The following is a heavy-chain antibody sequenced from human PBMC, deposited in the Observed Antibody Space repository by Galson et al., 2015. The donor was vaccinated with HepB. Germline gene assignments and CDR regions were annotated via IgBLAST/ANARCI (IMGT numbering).Heavy chain of an antibody. J-gene: IGHJ4*02. CDR2: ISSSDNTI. Sequence: SLRLSCAASGLTFSDDYMSWIRQAPGKGLEWLSYISSSDNTIHYADPVKGRFTISRDNAKNSLYLQMNSLRAEDTAVYYCARHGEATTAAFDTWGRGTLVAVSS. CDR3: ARHGEATTAAFDT. CDR1: GLTFSDDY. D-gene: IGHD3-10*01. V-gene: IGHV3-11*01.